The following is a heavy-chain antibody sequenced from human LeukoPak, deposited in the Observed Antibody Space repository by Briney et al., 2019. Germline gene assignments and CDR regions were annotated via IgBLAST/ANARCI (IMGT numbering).Heavy chain of an antibody. CDR3: ARDNRELWKRLHLYYGMDV. CDR1: GFTFSSYA. CDR2: IKQDGSEK. J-gene: IGHJ6*02. D-gene: IGHD4-11*01. Sequence: PGRSLRLSCAASGFTFSSYAMHWVRQAPGKGLEWVANIKQDGSEKYYVDSVKGRFTISRDNAKNSLYLQMNSLRAEDTAVYYCARDNRELWKRLHLYYGMDVWGQGTTVTVSS. V-gene: IGHV3-7*01.